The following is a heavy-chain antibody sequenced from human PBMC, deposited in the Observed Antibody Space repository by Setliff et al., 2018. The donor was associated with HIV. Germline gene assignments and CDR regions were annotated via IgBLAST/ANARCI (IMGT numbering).Heavy chain of an antibody. CDR1: GYSFTNYW. V-gene: IGHV5-51*01. Sequence: TISCTGSGYSFTNYWIGWVRQVPGKGLEWMGIIYPGDSDTRYSPSFHGQVTISADKSISTAYLQWSSLKASDTAMYYCARSGTGYSSSWDVPDFDYWGQGTLVTVSS. CDR2: IYPGDSDT. D-gene: IGHD6-13*01. J-gene: IGHJ4*02. CDR3: ARSGTGYSSSWDVPDFDY.